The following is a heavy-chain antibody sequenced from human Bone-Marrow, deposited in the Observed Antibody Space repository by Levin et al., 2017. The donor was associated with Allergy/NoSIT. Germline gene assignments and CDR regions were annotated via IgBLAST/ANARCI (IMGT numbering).Heavy chain of an antibody. D-gene: IGHD4-11*01. CDR3: AKVPGPLMDYSNRTPGNNWFDP. CDR2: ISYDGSNK. Sequence: GGSLRLSCAASGFTFSSYGMHWVRQAPGKGLEWVAVISYDGSNKYYADSVKGRFTISRDNSKNTLYLQMNSLRAEDTAVYYCAKVPGPLMDYSNRTPGNNWFDPWGQGTLVTVSS. J-gene: IGHJ5*02. CDR1: GFTFSSYG. V-gene: IGHV3-30*18.